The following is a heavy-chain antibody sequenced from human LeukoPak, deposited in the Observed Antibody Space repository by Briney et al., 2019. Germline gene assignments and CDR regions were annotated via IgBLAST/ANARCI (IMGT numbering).Heavy chain of an antibody. V-gene: IGHV4-34*01. CDR3: ASTERCSTTCPLDY. D-gene: IGHD2-2*01. CDR1: GGSISGYY. CDR2: INHSGST. Sequence: PSGTLSLTCTVSGGSISGYYWSWIRQPPGKGLEWIGEINHSGSTHYNPSLKSRVTISLDTSKNQFSLKLSSVTAADTAVYYCASTERCSTTCPLDYWGQGTLVTVSS. J-gene: IGHJ4*02.